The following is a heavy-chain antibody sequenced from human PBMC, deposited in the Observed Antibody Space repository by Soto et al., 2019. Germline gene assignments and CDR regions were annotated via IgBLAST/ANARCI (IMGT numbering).Heavy chain of an antibody. CDR1: GFTFSRDG. J-gene: IGHJ4*02. CDR2: ITDNGGST. Sequence: ESVGGLVQAGGSLRLSCAASGFTFSRDGMSWVRQAPGKGLEWVSLITDNGGSTYYADSVKGRFTISRDNTKNTLFLQMNSLRPEDTAVHYCAKERATTTAFDYWGQGALVTVSS. V-gene: IGHV3-23*01. D-gene: IGHD4-17*01. CDR3: AKERATTTAFDY.